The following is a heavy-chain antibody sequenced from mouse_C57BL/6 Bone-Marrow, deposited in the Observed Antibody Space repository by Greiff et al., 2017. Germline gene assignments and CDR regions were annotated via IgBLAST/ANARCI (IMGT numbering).Heavy chain of an antibody. CDR2: IRLKSDNYAT. V-gene: IGHV6-3*01. D-gene: IGHD1-1*01. CDR1: GFTFSNYW. Sequence: EVQGVESGGGSVQPGGSMKLSCVASGFTFSNYWLNWVRQSPEKGLEWVSQIRLKSDNYATHYAESVKGRFTISRDDSKSRVYLPRNNLMAEDTLIYYCTGRITTVVADYFDYWGQGTTLTVSS. J-gene: IGHJ2*01. CDR3: TGRITTVVADYFDY.